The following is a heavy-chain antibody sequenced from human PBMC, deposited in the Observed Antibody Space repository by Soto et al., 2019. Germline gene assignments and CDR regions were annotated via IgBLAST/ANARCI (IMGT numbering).Heavy chain of an antibody. Sequence: QVQLVQSGAEVKKPGASVKVSCKASGYTFTSYGISWVLQAPGQELEWMGWISAYNGNTNYAQKLQGRVTMTTDTSTSTASRELRSLRSDDTAVYYCARDEGYKWNYGGSWFDPWGQGTLVTVSS. V-gene: IGHV1-18*01. CDR3: ARDEGYKWNYGGSWFDP. CDR1: GYTFTSYG. J-gene: IGHJ5*02. D-gene: IGHD1-7*01. CDR2: ISAYNGNT.